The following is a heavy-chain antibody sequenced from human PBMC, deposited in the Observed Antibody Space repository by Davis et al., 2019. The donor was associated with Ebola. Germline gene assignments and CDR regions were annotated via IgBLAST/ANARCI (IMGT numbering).Heavy chain of an antibody. CDR1: GFTFSSYG. J-gene: IGHJ4*02. Sequence: GESLKIYCAASGFTFSSYGMHWVRQAPGKGLEWVAVIWYDGSNKYYADSVKGRFTISRDNSKNTLYLQMNSLRAEDTAVYYCARDGGDRGYFDYWSQGTLVTVSS. D-gene: IGHD3-10*01. CDR3: ARDGGDRGYFDY. CDR2: IWYDGSNK. V-gene: IGHV3-33*01.